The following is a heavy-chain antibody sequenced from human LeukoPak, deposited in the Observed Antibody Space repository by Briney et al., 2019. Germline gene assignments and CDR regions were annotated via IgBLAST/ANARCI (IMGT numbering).Heavy chain of an antibody. CDR1: GFTFSSYG. V-gene: IGHV3-30*18. D-gene: IGHD3-10*01. Sequence: TGGSLRLSCAASGFTFSSYGMHWVRQAPGKGLEWVAVISYDGSNKYYADSVKGRFTISRDNSKNTVYLQMNSLRAEDTAVYYCAKDRLLWFGELFRMGLDYWGQGTLVTVSS. CDR3: AKDRLLWFGELFRMGLDY. CDR2: ISYDGSNK. J-gene: IGHJ4*02.